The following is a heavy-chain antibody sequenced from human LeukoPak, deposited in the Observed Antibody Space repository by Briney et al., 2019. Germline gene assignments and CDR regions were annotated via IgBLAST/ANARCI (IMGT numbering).Heavy chain of an antibody. D-gene: IGHD4-11*01. CDR2: IRGSGGST. CDR3: AKDLVDYGNDGPGAFHI. CDR1: GFTVSSNY. Sequence: GGSLRLSCAASGFTVSSNYMSWVRQAPGKGLEWVSAIRGSGGSTYYADSVRGRFTISRDNSKNTLYVHMNSLRAEDTAIYYCAKDLVDYGNDGPGAFHIWGQGAMVTVSS. J-gene: IGHJ3*02. V-gene: IGHV3-23*01.